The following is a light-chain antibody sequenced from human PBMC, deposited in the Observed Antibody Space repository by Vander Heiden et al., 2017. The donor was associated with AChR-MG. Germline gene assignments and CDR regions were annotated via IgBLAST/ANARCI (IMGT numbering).Light chain of an antibody. Sequence: QSVLTQPPSASATPGQRVTISCSGSSSNIGSNTVNWYQQLPGTAPKLLIYSNNQRPSGVPDRFSGSKSGTSAPLAISGLQSEDEADYYCAAWDDSLNGRVFGGGTKLTVL. CDR3: AAWDDSLNGRV. J-gene: IGLJ3*02. V-gene: IGLV1-44*01. CDR1: SSNIGSNT. CDR2: SNN.